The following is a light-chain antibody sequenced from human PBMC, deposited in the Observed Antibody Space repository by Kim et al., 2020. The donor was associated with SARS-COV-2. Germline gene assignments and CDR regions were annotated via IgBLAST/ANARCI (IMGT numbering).Light chain of an antibody. CDR2: GTS. CDR3: LQHSTYPIT. V-gene: IGKV1-17*01. J-gene: IGKJ5*01. Sequence: AAVGDRVAITCRASQVIRNDLGWDQQNPGRAPKRLIYGTSSLQSGVPSRFSGSGSGTEITLTISSVQPEDFATSFCLQHSTYPITFGPGTRMEIK. CDR1: QVIRND.